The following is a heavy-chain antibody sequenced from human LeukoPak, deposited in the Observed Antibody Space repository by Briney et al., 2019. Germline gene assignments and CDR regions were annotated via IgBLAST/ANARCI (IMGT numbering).Heavy chain of an antibody. CDR2: INAGNGNT. J-gene: IGHJ4*02. CDR1: GYTFTSYA. Sequence: ASVKVSCKASGYTFTSYAMHWVRQAPGQSLEWMGWINAGNGNTKYSQKFQGRVTITRDTSASTAYMELSSLRSEDTAVYYCALQGVRGVSYYFDYWGQGTLVTVSS. D-gene: IGHD3-10*01. V-gene: IGHV1-3*01. CDR3: ALQGVRGVSYYFDY.